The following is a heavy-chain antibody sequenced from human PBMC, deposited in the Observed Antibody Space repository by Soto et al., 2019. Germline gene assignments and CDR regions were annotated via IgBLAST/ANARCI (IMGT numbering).Heavy chain of an antibody. CDR2: INHSGSS. J-gene: IGHJ5*02. V-gene: IGHV4-30-2*01. CDR3: VRDPTP. D-gene: IGHD1-26*01. Sequence: SETLSLTCAVSGGSISSGGYSWSWIRQRTGKGLEWIGNINHSGSSYYNPSLNSLATISDDTSNNQYSLMLSSVTDAATAEYYWVRDPTPLGQGTLVTVSS. CDR1: GGSISSGGYS.